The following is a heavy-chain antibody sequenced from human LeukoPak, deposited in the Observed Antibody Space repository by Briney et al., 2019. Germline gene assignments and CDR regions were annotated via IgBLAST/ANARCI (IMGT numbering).Heavy chain of an antibody. CDR1: GYTFNSYD. CDR3: ARDAYSNYAGYFDY. V-gene: IGHV1-8*01. CDR2: MNPNTGNT. Sequence: ASVKVSCKASGYTFNSYDINWVRQATGQELEWMGWMNPNTGNTGYGERFQGRVTITTDESTSTAYMELSSLRSEDTAVYYCARDAYSNYAGYFDYWGQGTLVTVSS. J-gene: IGHJ4*02. D-gene: IGHD4-11*01.